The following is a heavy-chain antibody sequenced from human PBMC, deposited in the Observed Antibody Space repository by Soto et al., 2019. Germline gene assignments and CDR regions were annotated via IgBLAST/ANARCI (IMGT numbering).Heavy chain of an antibody. CDR3: AKGGYYDFWSCYYHSFDY. CDR2: IIPIFGTA. J-gene: IGHJ4*02. D-gene: IGHD3-3*01. CDR1: GGTFSSYA. Sequence: QVQLVQSGAEVKKPGSSVKVSCKASGGTFSSYAISWVRQAPGQGLEWMGGIIPIFGTANYAQKFQGRVTITADESTSTAYMELSSLRSEDTAVYYCAKGGYYDFWSCYYHSFDYWGQGTLVTVSS. V-gene: IGHV1-69*01.